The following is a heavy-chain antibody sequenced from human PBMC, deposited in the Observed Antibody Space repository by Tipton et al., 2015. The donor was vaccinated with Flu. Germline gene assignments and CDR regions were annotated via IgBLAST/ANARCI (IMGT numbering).Heavy chain of an antibody. D-gene: IGHD4-11*01. J-gene: IGHJ5*01. Sequence: GLVKPSETLSLTCSVSGASIGSPYCWGWVRQPPGKGLEWIGNICPGSPYYNPSLESRVTISVARSKNQFSLGLTSVTAADTAVYFCARRDFSNYVSEPKNWFDFWGQGTLVTVSS. CDR2: ICPGSP. V-gene: IGHV4-38-2*01. CDR1: GASIGSPYC. CDR3: ARRDFSNYVSEPKNWFDF.